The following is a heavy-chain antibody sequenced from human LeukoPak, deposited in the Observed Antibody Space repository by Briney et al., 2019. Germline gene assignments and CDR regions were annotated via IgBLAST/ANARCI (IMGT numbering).Heavy chain of an antibody. CDR1: GFTFRSYG. J-gene: IGHJ6*03. Sequence: PGRSLRLPCAASGFTFRSYGMPWVRQAPGKGLEGVVVICYDESNKYYADSVKVRFNISRDNSKNTLYLQMNNLRAEDTAVYYCASNTRYYYYIDGWGNGTTITV. CDR2: ICYDESNK. D-gene: IGHD2-15*01. CDR3: ASNTRYYYYIDG. V-gene: IGHV3-33*08.